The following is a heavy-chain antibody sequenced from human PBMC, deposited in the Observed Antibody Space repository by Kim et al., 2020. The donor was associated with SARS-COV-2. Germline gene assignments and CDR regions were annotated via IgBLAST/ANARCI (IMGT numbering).Heavy chain of an antibody. D-gene: IGHD6-13*01. V-gene: IGHV4-39*07. CDR3: ARDSRGIAAAGRDY. J-gene: IGHJ4*02. Sequence: NPSLKNRVTISVATAKSQFSLKLSSVTAADTAVYYCARDSRGIAAAGRDYWGQGTLVTVSS.